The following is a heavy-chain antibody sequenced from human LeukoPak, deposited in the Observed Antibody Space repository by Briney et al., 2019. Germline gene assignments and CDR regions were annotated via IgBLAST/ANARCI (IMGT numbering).Heavy chain of an antibody. CDR1: GYTFTSYG. D-gene: IGHD2-2*02. V-gene: IGHV1-18*01. CDR3: ARDRCSSTSCYNVNWFDP. CDR2: ISAYNGNT. Sequence: ASVKVSCKASGYTFTSYGISWVRQAPGQGLEWTGWISAYNGNTNYAQKLQGRVTMTTDTSTSTAYMELRSLRSDDTAVYYCARDRCSSTSCYNVNWFDPWGQGTLVTVSS. J-gene: IGHJ5*02.